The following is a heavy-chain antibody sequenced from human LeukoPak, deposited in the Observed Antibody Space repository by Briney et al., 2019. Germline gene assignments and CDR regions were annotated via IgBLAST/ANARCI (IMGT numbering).Heavy chain of an antibody. V-gene: IGHV3-7*01. J-gene: IGHJ3*02. CDR1: GFTFSNFW. CDR2: IMYDGSER. Sequence: GGSLRLSCAASGFTFSNFWMSWVRQTPGKGLEFVAYIMYDGSERNYGDSVKGRFTISRDNAKNSLYLQMNILRAEDTALYYCAREVYSSSRPADAFDIWGQGTMVTVSS. D-gene: IGHD6-13*01. CDR3: AREVYSSSRPADAFDI.